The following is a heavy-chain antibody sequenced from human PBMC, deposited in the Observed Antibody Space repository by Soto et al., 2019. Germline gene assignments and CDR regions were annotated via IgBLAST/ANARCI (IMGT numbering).Heavy chain of an antibody. V-gene: IGHV3-15*01. J-gene: IGHJ4*02. CDR1: GFTFNNAW. Sequence: EVQLVESGGGLVKPGGSLRLSCAASGFTFNNAWMTWVRQAPGKGLEWVGRIKSKTDGGTTDYAAPVKGRFTISRDDSKNTVHLQINSLRTEDTAVYYCAPDAYYDTSGYWFWGQGTLLTVSS. D-gene: IGHD3-22*01. CDR2: IKSKTDGGTT. CDR3: APDAYYDTSGYWF.